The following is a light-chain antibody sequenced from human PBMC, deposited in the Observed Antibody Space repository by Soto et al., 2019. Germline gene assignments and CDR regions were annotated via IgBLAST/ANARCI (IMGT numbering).Light chain of an antibody. Sequence: DIQLTQSPSFLSASVGDRVAITCRASQDIGSFLAWYQQKPGRAPKVLIYGASNLQSGVPSRFSGSGSGTEFTLTISSLQPEDFAAYYCQQLSSSPLTFGGGTKVGIK. CDR3: QQLSSSPLT. J-gene: IGKJ4*01. V-gene: IGKV1-9*01. CDR1: QDIGSF. CDR2: GAS.